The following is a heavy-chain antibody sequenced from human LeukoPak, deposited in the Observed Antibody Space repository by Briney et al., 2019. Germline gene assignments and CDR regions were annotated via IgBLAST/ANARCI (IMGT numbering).Heavy chain of an antibody. Sequence: SQTLSLTCTVSGGSISSGGYYWSWIRQHPGKGLEWIGYIYYSGSTYYNPSLKSRVTISVDTSKNQFSLKLSSVTAADTAVYYCARSISTGVNAFDIWGQGTMVTVSS. J-gene: IGHJ3*02. CDR2: IYYSGST. D-gene: IGHD1-1*01. CDR1: GGSISSGGYY. CDR3: ARSISTGVNAFDI. V-gene: IGHV4-31*03.